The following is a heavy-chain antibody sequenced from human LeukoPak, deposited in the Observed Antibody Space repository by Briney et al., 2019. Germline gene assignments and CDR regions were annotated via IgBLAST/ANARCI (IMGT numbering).Heavy chain of an antibody. Sequence: SETLSLTCTVSGGSISSYYWTWIRQPPGKGLEWIGYIYDSGSTNYNPSLKRRVTISVDTSNNQFSLKLSSVTAADTAVYYCARGYYYDASGYYRSFDYWGQGTLVTVSS. V-gene: IGHV4-59*01. CDR2: IYDSGST. CDR1: GGSISSYY. D-gene: IGHD3-22*01. J-gene: IGHJ4*02. CDR3: ARGYYYDASGYYRSFDY.